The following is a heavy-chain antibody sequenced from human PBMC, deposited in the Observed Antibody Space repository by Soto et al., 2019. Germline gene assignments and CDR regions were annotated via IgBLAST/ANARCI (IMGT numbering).Heavy chain of an antibody. V-gene: IGHV3-23*01. D-gene: IGHD1-1*01. Sequence: GGSLRLSCAVSGFICSSYDMSWVRQAPGKGLEWVSTILVGGSPHYEDSVKGRFTISRDTSKNTVYLQMNSLTAGDTAVYYCAKATATSGGAFEIYGQGEMVTVSS. J-gene: IGHJ3*02. CDR3: AKATATSGGAFEI. CDR2: ILVGGSP. CDR1: GFICSSYD.